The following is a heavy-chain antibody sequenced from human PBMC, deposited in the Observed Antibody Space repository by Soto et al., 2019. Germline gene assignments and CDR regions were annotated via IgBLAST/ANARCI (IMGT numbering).Heavy chain of an antibody. V-gene: IGHV4-39*01. J-gene: IGHJ6*03. CDR3: ARKGFDFWSGYGRYYYYYMDV. D-gene: IGHD3-3*01. CDR1: GGSISSSSYY. Sequence: SETLSLTCTVSGGSISSSSYYWGWIRQPPGKGLEWIGSIYYSGSTYYNPSLKSRVTISVDTSKNQFSLKLSSVTAADTAVYYCARKGFDFWSGYGRYYYYYMDVWGKGTTVTVSS. CDR2: IYYSGST.